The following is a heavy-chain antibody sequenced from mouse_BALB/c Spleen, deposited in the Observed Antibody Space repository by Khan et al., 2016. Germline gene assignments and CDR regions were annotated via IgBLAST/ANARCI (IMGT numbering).Heavy chain of an antibody. Sequence: VQLQESGAELMKPGASVKISCKATGYTFSNYWIEWVKQRPGHGLEWIGDILPGNANSNYNENLKGKATLTADTSSNTAYMQRSSLTSEDSAVYYCARAWYSMDYWGQGTSVTVSS. CDR2: ILPGNANS. J-gene: IGHJ4*01. CDR3: ARAWYSMDY. V-gene: IGHV1-9*01. CDR1: GYTFSNYW.